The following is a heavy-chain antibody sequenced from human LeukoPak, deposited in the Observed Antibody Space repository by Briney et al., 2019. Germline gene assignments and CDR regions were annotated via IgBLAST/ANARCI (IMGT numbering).Heavy chain of an antibody. J-gene: IGHJ3*02. Sequence: ASVKVSCKASGYTFTGYYMHWVRQAPGQGLEWMGWINPNSGGTNYAQKFQGRVTMTRDTSISTAYMELSRLRSDDTAVYYCARDIAVAGHGAFDIWGQGTMVTASS. CDR2: INPNSGGT. CDR3: ARDIAVAGHGAFDI. D-gene: IGHD6-19*01. CDR1: GYTFTGYY. V-gene: IGHV1-2*02.